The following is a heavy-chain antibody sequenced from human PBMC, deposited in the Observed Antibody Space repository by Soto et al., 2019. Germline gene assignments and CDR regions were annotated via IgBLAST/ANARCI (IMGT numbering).Heavy chain of an antibody. CDR3: ARGGAYYYYYGMDV. J-gene: IGHJ6*02. CDR1: GDSVSNGNSY. V-gene: IGHV4-61*01. Sequence: QVQLQESGPGLVKPSETLSLTCTVSGDSVSNGNSYWSWIRQPAGKGLEWIGYTYYSGSTNYNPSLKSRVTISVDTAKNQFSLRLSSVTAADTAVYYCARGGAYYYYYGMDVWGQGTTVTVSS. CDR2: TYYSGST.